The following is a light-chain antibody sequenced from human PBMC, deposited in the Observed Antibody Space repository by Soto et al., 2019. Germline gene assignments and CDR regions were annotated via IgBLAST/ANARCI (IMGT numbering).Light chain of an antibody. Sequence: DIQMTQTPCTLSASVGERVTIICRASQSIRYRLAWYQQKPGKAPKLLIYAASSLQSGVPSRFSGSGSGTDFTLTISCLQSEDFALYYCQQYYSFPWTFGQGTKVDIK. J-gene: IGKJ1*01. CDR3: QQYYSFPWT. CDR2: AAS. CDR1: QSIRYR. V-gene: IGKV1-5*02.